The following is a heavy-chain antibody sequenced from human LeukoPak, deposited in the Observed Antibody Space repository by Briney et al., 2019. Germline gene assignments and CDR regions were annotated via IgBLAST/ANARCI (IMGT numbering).Heavy chain of an antibody. CDR1: GFAFSSYA. J-gene: IGHJ6*04. CDR2: ISGSGDST. V-gene: IGHV3-23*01. Sequence: GGSLRLSCAASGFAFSSYAMSWVRQAPGKGLEWVSAISGSGDSTYYADSVKGRFTISRDNAKNSLYLQMNSLRAEDTAVYYCAELGITMIGGVWGKGTTVTISS. CDR3: AELGITMIGGV. D-gene: IGHD3-10*02.